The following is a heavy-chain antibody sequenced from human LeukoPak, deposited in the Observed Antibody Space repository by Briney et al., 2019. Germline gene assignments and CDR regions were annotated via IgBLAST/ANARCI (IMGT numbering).Heavy chain of an antibody. V-gene: IGHV1-2*02. CDR3: ATSSSVTHTRDH. J-gene: IGHJ5*02. CDR1: VYGFSDVY. Sequence: ASVTVSFTSSVYGFSDVYFNWVRQAPGQGLEWMGWINPHSGATNYAQRFQGRVSMDASIDTAYMELSRLTSDDTAVYYCATSSSVTHTRDHWGQGTLVTVSS. CDR2: INPHSGAT. D-gene: IGHD5/OR15-5a*01.